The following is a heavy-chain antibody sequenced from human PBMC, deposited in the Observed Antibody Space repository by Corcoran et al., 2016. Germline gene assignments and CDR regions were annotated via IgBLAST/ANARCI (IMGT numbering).Heavy chain of an antibody. CDR3: ASDRGRVYYYYGMDV. Sequence: QVQLVQSGAEVKKLGASVKVTCKASGYTFTSYGISWVRQAPGQGLAWMGWISAYNGNTNYAQKLQGRVTMTTDTSTSTAYMERRSLRSDDTAVYYCASDRGRVYYYYGMDVWGHGTAVTVSS. CDR1: GYTFTSYG. J-gene: IGHJ6*02. V-gene: IGHV1-18*01. CDR2: ISAYNGNT.